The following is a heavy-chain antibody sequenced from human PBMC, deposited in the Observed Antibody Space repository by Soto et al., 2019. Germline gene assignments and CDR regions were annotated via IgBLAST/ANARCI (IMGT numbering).Heavy chain of an antibody. D-gene: IGHD6-13*01. J-gene: IGHJ6*02. CDR3: AREYSSSWRGPYYYGMDV. CDR1: GFTFSDYY. CDR2: ISSSGSTI. V-gene: IGHV3-11*01. Sequence: GGSLRLSCAASGFTFSDYYMSWIRQAPGKGLEWVSYISSSGSTIYYADSVKGRFTISRDNAKNSLYLQMNSLRAEDTAVYYCAREYSSSWRGPYYYGMDVWGQGTTVTVSS.